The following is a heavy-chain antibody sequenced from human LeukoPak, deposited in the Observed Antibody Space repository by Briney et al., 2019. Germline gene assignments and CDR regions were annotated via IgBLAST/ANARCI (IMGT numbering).Heavy chain of an antibody. V-gene: IGHV1-69*05. Sequence: ASVKVSCKASGGIFSSYAIIWVRQAPGQGLEWMGGIIPIFGTANCAQKFQGRVTITTDESTSTAYMELSSLRSEDTAVYYCARDRWTAMVTWYFDYWGQGTLVTVSS. D-gene: IGHD5-18*01. CDR1: GGIFSSYA. CDR2: IIPIFGTA. J-gene: IGHJ4*02. CDR3: ARDRWTAMVTWYFDY.